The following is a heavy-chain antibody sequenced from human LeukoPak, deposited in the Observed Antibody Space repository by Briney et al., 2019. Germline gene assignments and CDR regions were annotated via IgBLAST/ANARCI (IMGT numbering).Heavy chain of an antibody. CDR1: GFTLGSYA. J-gene: IGHJ6*03. CDR3: ARAVRGGTNNSYNYFYMDL. D-gene: IGHD5-18*01. V-gene: IGHV3-23*01. CDR2: VTGSGGST. Sequence: GGSLRLSCRASGFTLGSYAMTWVRQAPGKGLEWVSTVTGSGGSTYYADSVGGRFSVSRVNAEKTVYLQLNSLRSGDTAVYCCARAVRGGTNNSYNYFYMDLWGKGTPVTVSS.